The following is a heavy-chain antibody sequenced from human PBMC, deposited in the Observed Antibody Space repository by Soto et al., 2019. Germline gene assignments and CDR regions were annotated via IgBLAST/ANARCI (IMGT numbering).Heavy chain of an antibody. J-gene: IGHJ4*02. CDR3: VKGAWLDY. CDR2: IRGSSGST. Sequence: EVQLLESGGGLVQPGGSLRLSCAASGFTFSTFDMTWVRQPPGKGLEWVSLIRGSSGSTYYADSVKGRFTISKDISKNTLYLQMNSVRSEDTSLYFCVKGAWLDYWGQGNMVTVSS. V-gene: IGHV3-23*01. CDR1: GFTFSTFD.